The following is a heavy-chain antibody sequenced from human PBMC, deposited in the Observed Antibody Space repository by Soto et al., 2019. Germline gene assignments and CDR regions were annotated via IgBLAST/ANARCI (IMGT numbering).Heavy chain of an antibody. CDR3: ARVGKATNLFDY. Sequence: ASETLSLTCTVSGGSIATYYWSWIRQPPWKGLEWIGYIYYSGSTKYNPSLKSRVTISVDTSKNQFSLKLSSVTAADTAVYYCARVGKATNLFDYWGQGALVTVSS. J-gene: IGHJ4*02. CDR2: IYYSGST. V-gene: IGHV4-59*01. CDR1: GGSIATYY. D-gene: IGHD5-12*01.